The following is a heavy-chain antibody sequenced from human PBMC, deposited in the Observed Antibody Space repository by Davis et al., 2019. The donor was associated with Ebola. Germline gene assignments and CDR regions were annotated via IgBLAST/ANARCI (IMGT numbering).Heavy chain of an antibody. CDR1: GFSFSNYA. V-gene: IGHV3-30-3*01. D-gene: IGHD3-10*01. Sequence: PGGSLRLSCAASGFSFSNYAMHWVRQAPGKGLEWVAAISYDGNYIYYADSVKGRFTISRDDSENTLYLQMNSLRAEDTAVYYCARDGGDSGIRFDSWGQGTLVTVSS. CDR2: ISYDGNYI. CDR3: ARDGGDSGIRFDS. J-gene: IGHJ4*02.